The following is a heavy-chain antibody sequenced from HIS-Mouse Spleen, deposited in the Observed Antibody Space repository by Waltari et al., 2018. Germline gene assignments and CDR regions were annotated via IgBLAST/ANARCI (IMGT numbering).Heavy chain of an antibody. J-gene: IGHJ2*01. CDR3: AREIPYSSSWYDWYFDL. CDR1: GGPLSSSRYY. D-gene: IGHD6-13*01. V-gene: IGHV4-39*07. Sequence: QLQLQESGPGLVKPSETLSLTCPVSGGPLSSSRYYLGWIRQPPGKGLEWIGSIYYSGSTYYNPSLKSRVTISVDTSKNQFSLKLSSVTAADTAVYYCAREIPYSSSWYDWYFDLWGRGTLVTVSS. CDR2: IYYSGST.